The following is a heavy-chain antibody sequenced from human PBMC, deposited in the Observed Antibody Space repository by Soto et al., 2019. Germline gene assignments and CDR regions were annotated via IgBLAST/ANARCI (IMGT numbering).Heavy chain of an antibody. J-gene: IGHJ6*04. Sequence: ASVKVSCKASGGTFSSYTISWVRQAPGQGLEWMGGLDPDNDETIYAQKFQGRVTMTEDTSADTAYMELSSLRPEGTDVYYCATAVEQRGSKTLFNFGAKGKKVTVPS. CDR1: GGTFSSYT. CDR2: LDPDNDET. D-gene: IGHD1-1*01. CDR3: ATAVEQRGSKTLFNF. V-gene: IGHV1-24*01.